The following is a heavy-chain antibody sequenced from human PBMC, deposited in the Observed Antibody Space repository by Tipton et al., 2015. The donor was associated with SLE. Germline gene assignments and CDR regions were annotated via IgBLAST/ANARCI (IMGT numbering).Heavy chain of an antibody. CDR3: ARVHYDFWEHTDV. J-gene: IGHJ6*03. Sequence: SLRLSCAASGFTFSRYWMHWVRQAPGKGLVWVSRINSDGSSTNYADSVKGRFTISRDNAKNTLYLQMNSLRAEDTAVYYCARVHYDFWEHTDVWGKGTTVTVSS. CDR1: GFTFSRYW. V-gene: IGHV3-74*01. CDR2: INSDGSST. D-gene: IGHD3-3*01.